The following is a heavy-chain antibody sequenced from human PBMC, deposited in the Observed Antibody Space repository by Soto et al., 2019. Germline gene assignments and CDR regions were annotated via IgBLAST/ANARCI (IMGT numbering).Heavy chain of an antibody. CDR3: ARMEGLNYYYGMDV. CDR1: GGSISSYY. D-gene: IGHD1-1*01. CDR2: IYYSGST. V-gene: IGHV4-59*01. Sequence: SETLSLTCTVSGGSISSYYWSWIRQPPGKGLEWIGYIYYSGSTNYNPSLKSRVTISVDASKNQFSLKLSSVTAADTAVYYCARMEGLNYYYGMDVWGQGTTVTVSS. J-gene: IGHJ6*02.